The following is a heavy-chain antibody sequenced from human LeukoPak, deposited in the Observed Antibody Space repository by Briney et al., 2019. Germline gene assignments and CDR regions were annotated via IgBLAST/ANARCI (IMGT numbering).Heavy chain of an antibody. D-gene: IGHD2-2*01. CDR2: ISGSGGST. V-gene: IGHV3-23*01. Sequence: GGSLRLSRAASGFTFSSYAMSWVRQAPGKGLEWVSAISGSGGSTYYADSVKGRFTISRDNAKNTLYLQMNSLRAEDTAVYYCAKERLGYCSSTSCPVDYWGQGTLVTVSS. CDR3: AKERLGYCSSTSCPVDY. CDR1: GFTFSSYA. J-gene: IGHJ4*02.